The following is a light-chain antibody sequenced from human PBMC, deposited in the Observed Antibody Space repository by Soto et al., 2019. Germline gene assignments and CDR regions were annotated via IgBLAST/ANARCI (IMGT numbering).Light chain of an antibody. CDR1: QSVSSY. CDR2: DAS. Sequence: EIVLTQSPATLSLSPGERATLSCRASQSVSSYLAWYQQKPGQAPRLLIYDASNRATGIPARFSGSGSGTDFTLSISSLEPEDVAAYYCHQRSNWRPYTFGQGTKLEIK. CDR3: HQRSNWRPYT. V-gene: IGKV3-11*01. J-gene: IGKJ2*01.